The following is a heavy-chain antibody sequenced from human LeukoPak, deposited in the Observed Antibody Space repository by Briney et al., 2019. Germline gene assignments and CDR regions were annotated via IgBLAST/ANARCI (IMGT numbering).Heavy chain of an antibody. Sequence: SETLSLTCAVYGGSFSGYYWSWIRQPPGNGLEWIGEINHSGSTNYNPSLKSRVTISVDTSKNQFSLKLSSVTAADTAVYYCARGLYSYGTKPYFDYWGQGTLVTVSS. J-gene: IGHJ4*02. CDR3: ARGLYSYGTKPYFDY. D-gene: IGHD5-18*01. V-gene: IGHV4-34*01. CDR1: GGSFSGYY. CDR2: INHSGST.